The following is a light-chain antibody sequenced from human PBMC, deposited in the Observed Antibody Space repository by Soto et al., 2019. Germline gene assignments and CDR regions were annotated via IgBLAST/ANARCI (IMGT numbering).Light chain of an antibody. V-gene: IGLV1-40*01. CDR3: QSYDSSLSVAV. Sequence: QLVLTQPPSVSGAPGQRVTISCTGSSSNIGAGYDVHWYQQLPGTAPKLLIYGNSNRPSGVPDRFSGSKSGTSASLAITGLQAEDEADCYCQSYDSSLSVAVFGGGTQLTVL. CDR2: GNS. J-gene: IGLJ7*01. CDR1: SSNIGAGYD.